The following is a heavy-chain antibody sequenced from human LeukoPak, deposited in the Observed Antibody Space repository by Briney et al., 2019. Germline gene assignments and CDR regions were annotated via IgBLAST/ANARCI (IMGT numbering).Heavy chain of an antibody. CDR1: GYTFTSYG. V-gene: IGHV1-18*01. J-gene: IGHJ3*02. D-gene: IGHD1-26*01. Sequence: ASVKVSCKASGYTFTSYGISWVRQAPGQGVEGMGWISAYNGNTNYAQTLQGRVTMTTDTSTSTAYMELRSLRSDDTAVYYCAREVGATSAFDIWGQGTMVTVSS. CDR2: ISAYNGNT. CDR3: AREVGATSAFDI.